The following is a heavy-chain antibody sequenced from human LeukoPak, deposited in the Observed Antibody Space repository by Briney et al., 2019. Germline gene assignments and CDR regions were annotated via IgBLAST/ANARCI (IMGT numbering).Heavy chain of an antibody. D-gene: IGHD3-10*01. CDR1: GFTFSSYS. CDR3: ARAYYGSGSYSFDY. CDR2: ISSSSSTI. J-gene: IGHJ4*02. V-gene: IGHV3-48*01. Sequence: TGGSLRLSCAASGFTFSSYSMNWVRQAPGKGLEWVSYISSSSSTIYYADSVKGRFTISRDNAKNSLYLQMNSLRAEDTAVHYCARAYYGSGSYSFDYWGQGTLVTVSS.